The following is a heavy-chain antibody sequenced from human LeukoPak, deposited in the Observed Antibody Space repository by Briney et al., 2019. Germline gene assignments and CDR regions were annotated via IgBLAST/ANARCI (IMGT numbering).Heavy chain of an antibody. CDR2: ISSNGGAT. CDR1: GFTFGTYS. V-gene: IGHV3-64*01. Sequence: PGGSLRLSCAASGFTFGTYSMHWVRQAPGEGLEYVSAISSNGGATYYANSVKGRFTISRDNSKNTLYLQMGSLRAEDMAVYYCARVRRQQLVRDAFDIWGQGTMVTVSS. CDR3: ARVRRQQLVRDAFDI. J-gene: IGHJ3*02. D-gene: IGHD6-13*01.